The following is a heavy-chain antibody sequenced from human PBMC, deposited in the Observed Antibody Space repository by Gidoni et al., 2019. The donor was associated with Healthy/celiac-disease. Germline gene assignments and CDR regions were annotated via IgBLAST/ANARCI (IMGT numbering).Heavy chain of an antibody. V-gene: IGHV1-69*01. J-gene: IGHJ6*02. CDR2: IIPIFGTP. CDR3: ARGNTFGVVDQYYYGMDV. CDR1: GGTFIRYP. D-gene: IGHD3-3*01. Sequence: QVQLVQSGAEVKTPGSSLKVSCQASGGTFIRYPISWVRQAPGQGLEWMGGIIPIFGTPNYAQKFQGRVTITADESTSTAYMELSSLRSEDTAVYYCARGNTFGVVDQYYYGMDVWGQGTTVTVSS.